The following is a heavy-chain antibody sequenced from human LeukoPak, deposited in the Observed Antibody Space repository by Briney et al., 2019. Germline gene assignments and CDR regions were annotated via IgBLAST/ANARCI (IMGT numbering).Heavy chain of an antibody. CDR1: GLSFSTSA. CDR2: ITGNGATK. D-gene: IGHD5-18*01. J-gene: IGHJ4*02. CDR3: AKERRRVDTEMVRSYYFEN. Sequence: PGGSLRLSCAGSGLSFSTSATSWVRHPPREGLEWVSSITGNGATKYYSVSVKARFTNSRDNSRNTLSLQMSSLRVEGTAVYYCAKERRRVDTEMVRSYYFENWGQGTLVTVS. V-gene: IGHV3-23*01.